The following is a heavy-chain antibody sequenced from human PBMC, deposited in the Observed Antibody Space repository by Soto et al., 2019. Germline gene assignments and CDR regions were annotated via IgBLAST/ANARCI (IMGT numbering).Heavy chain of an antibody. Sequence: SETLSLTCTVSGGSISSYYWSWIRQPPGKGLEWIGEINHSGSTNYNPSLKSRVTISVDTSKNQFSLKLSSVTAADTAVYYCARTQLRFLEWLLVKGAFDIWGQGTRVTVSS. CDR3: ARTQLRFLEWLLVKGAFDI. CDR2: INHSGST. CDR1: GGSISSYY. D-gene: IGHD3-3*01. V-gene: IGHV4-34*01. J-gene: IGHJ3*02.